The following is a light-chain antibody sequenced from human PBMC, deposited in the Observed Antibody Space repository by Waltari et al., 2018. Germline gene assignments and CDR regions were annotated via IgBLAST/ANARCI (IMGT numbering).Light chain of an antibody. J-gene: IGKJ1*01. CDR2: AAS. V-gene: IGKV1-39*01. Sequence: DIQMTQSPSSLSASVGDRVTITCRASQSISSYLNWYQQKPGKAPKLLIYAASSLQSGGPSRFSGSGSETDFTFTISSMQPEDFATYYCQQSYSTPWTFGQGTKVEIK. CDR3: QQSYSTPWT. CDR1: QSISSY.